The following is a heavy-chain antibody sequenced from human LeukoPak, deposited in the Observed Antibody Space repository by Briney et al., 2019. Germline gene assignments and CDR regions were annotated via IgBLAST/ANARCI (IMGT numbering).Heavy chain of an antibody. Sequence: SETLSLTCTVSGGSISSSSYYWGWIRQPPGKGLEWIGSIYYSGSTYYNPSLKSRVTISVDTSKNQFSLKLSSVTAADTAVYYCASSPRTYGSGSIPPAWWGQGTLVTVSS. CDR3: ASSPRTYGSGSIPPAW. D-gene: IGHD3-10*01. CDR1: GGSISSSSYY. J-gene: IGHJ4*02. CDR2: IYYSGST. V-gene: IGHV4-39*07.